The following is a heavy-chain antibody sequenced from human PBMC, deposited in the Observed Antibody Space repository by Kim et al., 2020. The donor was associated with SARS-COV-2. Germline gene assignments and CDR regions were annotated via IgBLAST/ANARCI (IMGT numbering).Heavy chain of an antibody. D-gene: IGHD3-9*01. V-gene: IGHV1-46*01. J-gene: IGHJ6*02. CDR3: ARDQNILTGYLSHGMDV. CDR1: GYTFTSYY. CDR2: INPSGGST. Sequence: ASVKVSCKASGYTFTSYYMHWVRQAPGQGLEWMGIINPSGGSTSYAQKFQGRVTMTRDTSTSTVYMELSSLRSEDTAVYYCARDQNILTGYLSHGMDVWGQGTTVTVSS.